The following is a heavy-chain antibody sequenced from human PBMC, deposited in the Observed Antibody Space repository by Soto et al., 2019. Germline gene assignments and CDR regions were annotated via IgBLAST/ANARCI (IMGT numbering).Heavy chain of an antibody. CDR2: IVVGSGST. D-gene: IGHD2-15*01. Sequence: PGASVKVSCKTSGFAFGNSAVQWVRQARGQRLEWMGWIVVGSGSTNYGQRFQKRVTITRDMSTSTVHMELDCLSSEDTAVYYCAAELYSGGSCCSFDIWGQGTMVTVSS. CDR3: AAELYSGGSCCSFDI. V-gene: IGHV1-58*01. J-gene: IGHJ3*02. CDR1: GFAFGNSA.